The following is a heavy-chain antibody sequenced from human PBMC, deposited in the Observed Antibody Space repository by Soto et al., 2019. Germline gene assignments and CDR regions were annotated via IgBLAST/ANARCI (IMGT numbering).Heavy chain of an antibody. CDR1: GYSFINYW. CDR3: ARHTDYYYDNSGSGPLLLDF. V-gene: IGHV5-51*01. J-gene: IGHJ4*02. D-gene: IGHD3-22*01. CDR2: FYPGDSDT. Sequence: EVQLVQSGAEVKKPGESLKISCKGSGYSFINYWIGWVRQKPGKGLEWMGIFYPGDSDTRYSPSFQGQVTMSVDKSISTAYLQWSGLRASDTSMYYCARHTDYYYDNSGSGPLLLDFWGQGTLVTVSS.